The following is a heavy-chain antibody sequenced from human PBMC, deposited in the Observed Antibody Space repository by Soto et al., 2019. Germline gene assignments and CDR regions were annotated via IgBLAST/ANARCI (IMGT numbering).Heavy chain of an antibody. V-gene: IGHV3-23*01. CDR3: AKDKPGTTSFDC. D-gene: IGHD1-1*01. Sequence: PGGSLRLSCAASGFTISRNAMYWVRQAPGKGLEWVSGISERGGTTHYADSVKGRFTISRDTSKNTLYLQLNALRADDTAVHYCAKDKPGTTSFDCWGQGTLVTVSS. J-gene: IGHJ4*02. CDR1: GFTISRNA. CDR2: ISERGGTT.